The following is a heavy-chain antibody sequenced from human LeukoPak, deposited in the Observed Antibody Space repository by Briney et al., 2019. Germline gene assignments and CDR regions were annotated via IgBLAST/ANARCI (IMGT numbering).Heavy chain of an antibody. D-gene: IGHD1-26*01. Sequence: PSETLSLTCTVSGGSISSGSYYWSWIRQPAGKGLEWIGRIYTSGSTNYNPSLKSRVTISVDTSRNQFSLKLSSVTAADTAVYYCARDYSGSLAWGQGTLVTVFS. V-gene: IGHV4-61*02. CDR3: ARDYSGSLA. CDR1: GGSISSGSYY. CDR2: IYTSGST. J-gene: IGHJ5*02.